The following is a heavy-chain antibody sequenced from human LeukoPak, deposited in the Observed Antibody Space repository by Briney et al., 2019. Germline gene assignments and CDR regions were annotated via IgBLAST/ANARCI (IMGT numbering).Heavy chain of an antibody. CDR2: IWYDGSNK. CDR3: ARDGAYGSGNRGFDY. V-gene: IGHV3-33*01. CDR1: GFTFSTYG. J-gene: IGHJ4*02. D-gene: IGHD3-10*01. Sequence: GGSLRLSCAASGFTFSTYGMHWVRQAPGKGLEWVAVIWYDGSNKYYVDSVKGRFTISRDNSKNTLYLQMNSLRAEDTAVYYCARDGAYGSGNRGFDYWGQGTLVTVSS.